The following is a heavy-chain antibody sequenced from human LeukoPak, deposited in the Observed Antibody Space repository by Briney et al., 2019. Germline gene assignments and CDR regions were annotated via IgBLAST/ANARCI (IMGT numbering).Heavy chain of an antibody. Sequence: GGSLRLSCAASGFTFSRYTMHWVRQAPGKGLEWVAVISYDGTSAYYADSVKGRFTISRDNSKYTLYLQMSSLRIDDTAVYYCARERYFDYWGQGTLVTVSS. J-gene: IGHJ4*02. CDR2: ISYDGTSA. V-gene: IGHV3-30-3*01. CDR3: ARERYFDY. CDR1: GFTFSRYT.